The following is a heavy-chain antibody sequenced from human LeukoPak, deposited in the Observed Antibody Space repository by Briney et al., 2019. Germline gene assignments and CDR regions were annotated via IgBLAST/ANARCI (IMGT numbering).Heavy chain of an antibody. J-gene: IGHJ4*02. CDR2: ISSSGAST. V-gene: IGHV3-23*01. CDR1: AFIFNNYA. CDR3: AKEASGH. Sequence: GGSLRLSCAASAFIFNNYAMTWVRQAPGKGLEWVSTISSSGASTYYADPVKGRFTISRDNPKNTLYLHMNSLRADDTAVYYCAKEASGHWGQGTLVTVSS.